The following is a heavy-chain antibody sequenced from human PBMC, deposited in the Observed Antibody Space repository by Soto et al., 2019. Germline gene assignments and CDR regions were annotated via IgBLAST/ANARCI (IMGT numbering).Heavy chain of an antibody. D-gene: IGHD2-2*01. CDR2: INHSGST. J-gene: IGHJ4*02. Sequence: QVQLQQWGAGLLKPSETLSLTCAVYGGSFSGYYWSWIRQPPGKGLEWIGEINHSGSTNYNPSLKSRVHLSVDTSKNQFSLKLSSVTAADTAVYYCARDRGYCSSTSCYYLYSFDYWGQGTLVTVSS. CDR3: ARDRGYCSSTSCYYLYSFDY. V-gene: IGHV4-34*01. CDR1: GGSFSGYY.